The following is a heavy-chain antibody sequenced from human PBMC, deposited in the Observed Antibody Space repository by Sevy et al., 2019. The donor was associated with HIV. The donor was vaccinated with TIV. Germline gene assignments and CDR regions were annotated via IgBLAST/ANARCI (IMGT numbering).Heavy chain of an antibody. CDR3: ARGKALGITIFGFDP. J-gene: IGHJ5*02. D-gene: IGHD3-3*01. CDR1: GYTFTGYY. CDR2: INPNSGGT. Sequence: ASVKVSCKASGYTFTGYYMHWVRQAPGQGLEWMGRINPNSGGTNYAQKFQGRVTMTRETSISTAYMELSRLRSDDTAVYYCARGKALGITIFGFDPWGQGTLVTVSS. V-gene: IGHV1-2*06.